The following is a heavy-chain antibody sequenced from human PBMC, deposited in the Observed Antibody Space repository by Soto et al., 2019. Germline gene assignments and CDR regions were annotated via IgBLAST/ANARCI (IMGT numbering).Heavy chain of an antibody. D-gene: IGHD3-10*01. V-gene: IGHV4-61*01. Sequence: QVQLQESGPGLVKSSETLSLICFVSGEALGSGQSYWNWIRQAPGKGLEWIGQTFVTGATKYSASLKSRVTMSVDTSKIQISLTLTSVTAADSATYCFARGRSDSAGSSFGRRMDVWGQGTTVTVSS. J-gene: IGHJ6*02. CDR1: GEALGSGQSY. CDR3: ARGRSDSAGSSFGRRMDV. CDR2: TFVTGAT.